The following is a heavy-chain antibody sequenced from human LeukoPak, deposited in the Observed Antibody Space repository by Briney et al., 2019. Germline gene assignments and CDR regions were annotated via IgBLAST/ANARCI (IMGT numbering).Heavy chain of an antibody. J-gene: IGHJ4*02. Sequence: GASVEVSCKASGYTFTGYYMHWVRQAPGQGLEWMGWINPNSGGTNYAQKFQGRVTMTRDTSISTAYMELSRLRSDGTAVYYCARELGGSYLDYWGQGTLVTVSS. V-gene: IGHV1-2*02. CDR2: INPNSGGT. CDR1: GYTFTGYY. D-gene: IGHD1-26*01. CDR3: ARELGGSYLDY.